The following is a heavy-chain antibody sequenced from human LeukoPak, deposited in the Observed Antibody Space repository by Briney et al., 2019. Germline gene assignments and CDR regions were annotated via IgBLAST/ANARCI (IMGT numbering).Heavy chain of an antibody. V-gene: IGHV3-23*01. D-gene: IGHD5-18*01. CDR2: ISGSGGST. J-gene: IGHJ4*02. Sequence: GGSLRLSCAASGFTFSSYAMSWVRQAPGKGLEWVSAISGSGGSTYYADSVKGRFTISRDNSKNTLYLQMNSPRAEDTAVYYCAKSDTACYGWIFDYWGQGTLVTVSS. CDR3: AKSDTACYGWIFDY. CDR1: GFTFSSYA.